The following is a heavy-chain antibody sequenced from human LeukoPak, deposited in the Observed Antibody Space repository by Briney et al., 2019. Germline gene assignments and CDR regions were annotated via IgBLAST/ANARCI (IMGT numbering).Heavy chain of an antibody. D-gene: IGHD2-2*01. Sequence: LRLSCAASGFAFSDHFMGWIRQPPGKGLEWIGYIYHSGSTYYNSSLKSRVTISVDRSKNQFSLNLNSVTAADTAVYYCAREKQMLSYMDVWGKGTTVTVSS. CDR2: IYHSGST. CDR1: GFAFSDHF. J-gene: IGHJ6*03. CDR3: AREKQMLSYMDV. V-gene: IGHV4-30-2*01.